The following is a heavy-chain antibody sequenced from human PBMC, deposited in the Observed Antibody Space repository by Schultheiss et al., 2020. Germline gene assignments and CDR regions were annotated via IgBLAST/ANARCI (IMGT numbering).Heavy chain of an antibody. CDR1: GFTVSSNY. CDR3: ARGKPYDGLDV. Sequence: GGSLRLSCAASGFTVSSNYMSWVRQAPGKGLEWVSYISSDATYYADAVKGRFTNSRDNAKNSLNLQMNSLRGEDTAVYYCARGKPYDGLDVWGQGTMVTVSS. V-gene: IGHV3-69-1*01. J-gene: IGHJ3*01. CDR2: ISSDAT.